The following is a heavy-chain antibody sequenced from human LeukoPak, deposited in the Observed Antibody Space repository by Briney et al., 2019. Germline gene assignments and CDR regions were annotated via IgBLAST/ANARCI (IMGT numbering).Heavy chain of an antibody. CDR2: IWYDGSNK. CDR3: ARAGRDGYNPFDY. J-gene: IGHJ4*02. CDR1: GFTFSSYG. Sequence: QPGGSLRLSCAASGFTFSSYGMHWVRQAPGKGLEWVAVIWYDGSNKYYADSVKGRFTISRDNSKNTLYLQMNSLRAEDTAVYYCARAGRDGYNPFDYWGQGTLVTVSS. D-gene: IGHD5-24*01. V-gene: IGHV3-33*01.